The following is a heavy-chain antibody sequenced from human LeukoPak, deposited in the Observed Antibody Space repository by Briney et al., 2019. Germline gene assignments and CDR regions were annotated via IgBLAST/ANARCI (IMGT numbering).Heavy chain of an antibody. CDR2: IYYSGST. V-gene: IGHV4-59*08. CDR1: GGSISNYY. CDR3: ARRIAARIDY. Sequence: PSETLSLTCTVSGGSISNYYWSWIRQPPGKGLEWIAYIYYSGSTNYNPSLKSRVTISIDTSKNQFSLKVSSVTAADTAVYYCARRIAARIDYWGQGTLVTVSS. J-gene: IGHJ4*02. D-gene: IGHD6-13*01.